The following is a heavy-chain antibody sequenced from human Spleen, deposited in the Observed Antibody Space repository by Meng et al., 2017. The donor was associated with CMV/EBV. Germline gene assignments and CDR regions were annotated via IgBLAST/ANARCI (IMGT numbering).Heavy chain of an antibody. CDR3: ARSSSIAAPTDY. CDR1: GFTFSSYW. Sequence: GESLKISCATSGFTFSSYWMHWVRQAPGKGLVWVSRINSDGSSTSYADSVKGRFTISRDNAKNSLYLQMNSLRAADTAVYYCARSSSIAAPTDYWGQGTLVTVSS. V-gene: IGHV3-74*01. D-gene: IGHD6-6*01. J-gene: IGHJ4*02. CDR2: INSDGSST.